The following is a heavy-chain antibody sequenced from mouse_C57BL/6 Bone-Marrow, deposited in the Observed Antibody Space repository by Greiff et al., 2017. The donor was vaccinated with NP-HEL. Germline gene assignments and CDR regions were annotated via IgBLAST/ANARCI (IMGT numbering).Heavy chain of an antibody. CDR2: IYPGSGNT. D-gene: IGHD6-1*01. V-gene: IGHV1-76*01. CDR3: ARSLSDDFDY. J-gene: IGHJ2*01. CDR1: GYTFTDYY. Sequence: QVQLQQSGAELVRPGASVKLSCKASGYTFTDYYINWVKQRPGQGLEWIARIYPGSGNTYYNEKFKGKATLTAEKSSSTAYMQLSSLTSEDSAVYFCARSLSDDFDYWGQGTTLTVSA.